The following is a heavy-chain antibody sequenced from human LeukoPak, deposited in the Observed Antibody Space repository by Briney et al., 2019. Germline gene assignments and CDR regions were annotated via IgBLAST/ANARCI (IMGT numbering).Heavy chain of an antibody. CDR2: INPNTGGT. D-gene: IGHD6-19*01. J-gene: IGHJ4*02. CDR3: ARDLSAWLVKNFFDY. V-gene: IGHV1-2*02. Sequence: ASVKVSCKASGYTFTGHCLNWVRQAPGQGLEWMGWINPNTGGTHYAQKFQDRVTLTRDTSLSTVYMELSGLRSDDTAVYYCARDLSAWLVKNFFDYWGQGTLVTVSS. CDR1: GYTFTGHC.